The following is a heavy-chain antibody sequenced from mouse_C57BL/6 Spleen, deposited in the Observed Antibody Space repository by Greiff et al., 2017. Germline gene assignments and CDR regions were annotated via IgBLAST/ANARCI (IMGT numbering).Heavy chain of an antibody. CDR3: ARRGYDNDGGVFDY. V-gene: IGHV5-9*01. Sequence: EVKLMESGGGLVKPGGSLTLSCAASGFTFSSYTMSWVRQTPEKRLEWVATISGGGGNTYYPDSVKGRFTISRDNAKNTLYLQMGSLRFEDTALYYCARRGYDNDGGVFDYWGQGTTLTVSS. D-gene: IGHD2-4*01. CDR1: GFTFSSYT. J-gene: IGHJ2*01. CDR2: ISGGGGNT.